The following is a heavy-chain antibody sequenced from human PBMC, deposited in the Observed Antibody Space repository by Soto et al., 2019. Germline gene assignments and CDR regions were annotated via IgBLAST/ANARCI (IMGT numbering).Heavy chain of an antibody. CDR1: GYTFTSHG. Sequence: ASVKVSCKASGYTFTSHGISWVRQAPGQGLEWMGWISAYNGNTNYAQKLQGRVTMTTDTSTSTAYMELRSLRSDDTAVYYCARLLGYCSGGSCYFYFDYWGQGTLVTVSS. J-gene: IGHJ4*02. V-gene: IGHV1-18*01. CDR2: ISAYNGNT. D-gene: IGHD2-15*01. CDR3: ARLLGYCSGGSCYFYFDY.